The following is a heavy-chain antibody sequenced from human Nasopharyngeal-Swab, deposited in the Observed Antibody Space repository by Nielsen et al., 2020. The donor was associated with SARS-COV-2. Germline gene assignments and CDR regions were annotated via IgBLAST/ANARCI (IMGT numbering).Heavy chain of an antibody. V-gene: IGHV4-38-2*02. CDR3: ARGDGSGWSEDY. D-gene: IGHD6-19*01. CDR2: IYHNEKT. CDR1: GYSITKAYF. J-gene: IGHJ4*02. Sequence: SETLSLTCIVSGYSITKAYFWGWIRQPPGKGLEWIGNIYHNEKTQYSPSLRSRVTISLDGSKNQFYLKLNSVTAADTAVYYCARGDGSGWSEDYWGQGTLVTVSS.